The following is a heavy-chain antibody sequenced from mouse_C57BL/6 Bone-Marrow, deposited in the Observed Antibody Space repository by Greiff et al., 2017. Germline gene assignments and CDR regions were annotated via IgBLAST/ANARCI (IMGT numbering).Heavy chain of an antibody. J-gene: IGHJ2*01. D-gene: IGHD1-1*01. CDR2: ISSGGSYT. CDR3: ARRATTVVAPDY. Sequence: EVKLVESGGDLVKPGGSLKLSCAASGFTFSSYGMSWVRQTPDKRLEWVATISSGGSYTNYPDSVKGRFTISNDNAKNTLYLQMSSLKSEDTAMYYCARRATTVVAPDYWGQGTTLTVSS. V-gene: IGHV5-6*02. CDR1: GFTFSSYG.